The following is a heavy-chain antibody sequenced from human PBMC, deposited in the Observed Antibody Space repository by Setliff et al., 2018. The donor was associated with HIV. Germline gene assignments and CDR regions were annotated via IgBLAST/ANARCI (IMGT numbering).Heavy chain of an antibody. J-gene: IGHJ4*02. CDR2: VSYTGTT. D-gene: IGHD2-15*01. Sequence: SETLSLTCTASYATLSTADYYWTWIRQPPGKGLEWIGFVSYTGTTRYSPSLRSRISISIDASKNKFSLQLSSVTAADTAVYYCASSPAWRSDSGLHTFDYWGQGTLVTVSS. CDR3: ASSPAWRSDSGLHTFDY. CDR1: YATLSTADYY. V-gene: IGHV4-30-4*01.